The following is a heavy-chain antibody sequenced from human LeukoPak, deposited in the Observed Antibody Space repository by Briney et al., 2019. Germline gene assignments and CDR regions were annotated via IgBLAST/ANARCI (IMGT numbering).Heavy chain of an antibody. D-gene: IGHD3-10*01. V-gene: IGHV3-72*01. CDR3: AKCGAPTAY. J-gene: IGHJ4*02. CDR1: GLTLSDHY. Sequence: GGSLRLSCAAPGLTLSDHYMDWVRQAPGKGREWVGRIRDKASSYATEYAASVKGRFTISRDESNNSLYLQMNSLKTEDTAVYYCAKCGAPTAYWGQGTLVTVSS. CDR2: IRDKASSYAT.